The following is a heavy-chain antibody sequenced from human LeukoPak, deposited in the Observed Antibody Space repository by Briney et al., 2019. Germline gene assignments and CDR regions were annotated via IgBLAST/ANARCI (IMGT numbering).Heavy chain of an antibody. V-gene: IGHV3-9*01. J-gene: IGHJ4*02. D-gene: IGHD3-22*01. CDR1: GFTFDDYA. Sequence: GGSLRLSCAASGFTFDDYAMHWVRQAPGKGLEWVSGISWNSGSIGYADSVKGRFTISRDNAKNSLYLQMNSLRAEDTAVYYCAKAHDYYDSSGPLPDYWGQGTLVTVSS. CDR2: ISWNSGSI. CDR3: AKAHDYYDSSGPLPDY.